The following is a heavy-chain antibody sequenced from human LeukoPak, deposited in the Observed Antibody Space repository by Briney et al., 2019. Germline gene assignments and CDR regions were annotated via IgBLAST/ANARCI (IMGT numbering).Heavy chain of an antibody. Sequence: GGSLRLSCAASGFTFSNYGMHWVRQAPAKVLEWVSVIWYDGGNKFYADSVKGRFSISRDNSRTTLYLEMNSLRVEDTAVYYCAKGDGSNNYYMDVWGKGTTVTVSS. J-gene: IGHJ6*03. D-gene: IGHD3-10*01. CDR3: AKGDGSNNYYMDV. CDR2: IWYDGGNK. V-gene: IGHV3-33*06. CDR1: GFTFSNYG.